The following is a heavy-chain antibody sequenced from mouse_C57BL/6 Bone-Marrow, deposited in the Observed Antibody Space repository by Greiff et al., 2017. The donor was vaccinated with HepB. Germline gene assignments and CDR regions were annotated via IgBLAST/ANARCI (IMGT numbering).Heavy chain of an antibody. V-gene: IGHV5-17*01. CDR1: GFTFSDYG. CDR2: ISSGSSTI. CDR3: ARGYYYGSSPFAY. D-gene: IGHD1-1*01. J-gene: IGHJ3*01. Sequence: EVQRVESGGGLVKPGGSLKLSCAASGFTFSDYGMHWVRQAPEKGLEWVAYISSGSSTIYYADTVKGRFTISRDNAKNTLFLQMTSLRSEDTAMYCCARGYYYGSSPFAYWGQGTLGTVSA.